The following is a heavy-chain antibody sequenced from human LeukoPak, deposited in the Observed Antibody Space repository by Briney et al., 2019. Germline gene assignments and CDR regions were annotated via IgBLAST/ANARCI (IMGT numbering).Heavy chain of an antibody. J-gene: IGHJ6*02. CDR3: AKAGYGSGSYLRYYYYGMDV. V-gene: IGHV2-5*02. Sequence: SGPTLVKPTQTLTLTCTLSGLSLNTSGVGVGWIRQPPGKALEWLAPIYWDDDKRSNPSLKTRLTITKDTSKNQVVLTVTNMDPVDTATYYCAKAGYGSGSYLRYYYYGMDVWGQGTTVTVSS. D-gene: IGHD3-10*01. CDR2: IYWDDDK. CDR1: GLSLNTSGVG.